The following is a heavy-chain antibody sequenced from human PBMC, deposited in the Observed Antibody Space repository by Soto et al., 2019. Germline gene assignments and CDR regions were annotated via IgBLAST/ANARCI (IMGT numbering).Heavy chain of an antibody. CDR2: ISSSSSYI. CDR3: ARDRSAARPYYYYGMDV. CDR1: GFTFSSYS. D-gene: IGHD6-6*01. Sequence: EVQLVESGGGLVKPGGSLRLSCAASGFTFSSYSMNWVRQAPGKGLEWVSSISSSSSYIYYADSVKGRFTISRDNAKNSLYLQMNRLRAEDTAVYYCARDRSAARPYYYYGMDVWGQGTTVTVSS. J-gene: IGHJ6*02. V-gene: IGHV3-21*01.